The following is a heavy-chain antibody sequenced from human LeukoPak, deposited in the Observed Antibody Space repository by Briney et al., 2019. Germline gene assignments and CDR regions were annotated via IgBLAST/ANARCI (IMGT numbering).Heavy chain of an antibody. V-gene: IGHV4-34*01. CDR3: ARREDGYKNPFDY. CDR1: GGSFSGYY. CDR2: INRSGSA. D-gene: IGHD5-24*01. J-gene: IGHJ4*02. Sequence: PSETLSLTCAVYGGSFSGYYWSWMRQPPGKGLEWLGEINRSGSANYSPSLKSRVTISVDASKNQFSLKLNSVTAADTAVYFCARREDGYKNPFDYWGQGTLVTVSS.